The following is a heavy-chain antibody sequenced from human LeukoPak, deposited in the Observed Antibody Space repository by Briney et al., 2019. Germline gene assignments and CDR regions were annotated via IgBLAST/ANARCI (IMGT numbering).Heavy chain of an antibody. D-gene: IGHD3-10*01. V-gene: IGHV4-39*01. CDR3: ALYRSGSYHYYGLDV. Sequence: PSETLSLTCTVSGGSINSSSYYWGWIRQPPGKGLEWIGSIYYSGSTYYNPSLKSRVTISVDTSKNPFSLKLSSVTAADTAVYYCALYRSGSYHYYGLDVCGQGTTVTVSS. CDR2: IYYSGST. J-gene: IGHJ6*02. CDR1: GGSINSSSYY.